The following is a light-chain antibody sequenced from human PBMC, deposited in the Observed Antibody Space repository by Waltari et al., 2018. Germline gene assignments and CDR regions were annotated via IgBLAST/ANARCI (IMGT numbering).Light chain of an antibody. V-gene: IGLV8-61*01. CDR2: STN. CDR1: SGSVSTSNY. CDR3: TLYMGSGISL. Sequence: TVVTQEPSLSVSPGGTVTLTCGLRSGSVSTSNYPSWYQQTPGQTPRMLIYSTNTRPSGVPDRVSGFILGNKAALTITGAQADDESDYYCTLYMGSGISLFGGGTRLTVL. J-gene: IGLJ2*01.